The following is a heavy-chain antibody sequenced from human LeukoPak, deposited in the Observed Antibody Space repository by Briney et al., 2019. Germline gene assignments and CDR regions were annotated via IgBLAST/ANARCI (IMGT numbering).Heavy chain of an antibody. CDR3: AKPFVEYAINVTDI. V-gene: IGHV3-33*06. D-gene: IGHD2-2*02. CDR1: GFTFSSYG. J-gene: IGHJ3*02. Sequence: GGSVRLSCAASGFTFSSYGMHWVRQARGKGLAGVAVIWYDGSNKYYADSVKGRSTISRDTSKNTLYLQMNRPRAGDTAVYSGAKPFVEYAINVTDIGGQRRIVTVSS. CDR2: IWYDGSNK.